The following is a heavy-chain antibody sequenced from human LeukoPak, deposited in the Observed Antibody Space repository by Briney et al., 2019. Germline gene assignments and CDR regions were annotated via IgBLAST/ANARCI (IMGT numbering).Heavy chain of an antibody. CDR3: TRGYGTTGYFSY. J-gene: IGHJ4*02. CDR2: IDTNTGNP. V-gene: IGHV7-4-1*02. Sequence: GASVNVSCMSSGYTFSHYTLNWVRQAPARGLEGMGWIDTNTGNPTYAQGFIGLFGFSLDTSVTTANLQISSMKAEDTAVYYCTRGYGTTGYFSYWGQGTLVTVSS. CDR1: GYTFSHYT. D-gene: IGHD3-22*01.